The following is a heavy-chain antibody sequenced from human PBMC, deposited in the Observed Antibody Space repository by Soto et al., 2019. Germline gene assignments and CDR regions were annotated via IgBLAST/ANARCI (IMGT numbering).Heavy chain of an antibody. CDR2: INAGNGNT. J-gene: IGHJ6*02. CDR3: ASSYYCFGNPKDYYYVMYV. V-gene: IGHV1-3*01. Sequence: ASVKVSCKASGYTFTSYAMHWVRQAPGQRLEWMGWINAGNGNTKYSQKFQGRVTITRDTSASTAYMELSSLRSEDTAVYYCASSYYCFGNPKDYYYVMYVWGQGTTVTVSS. D-gene: IGHD3-10*01. CDR1: GYTFTSYA.